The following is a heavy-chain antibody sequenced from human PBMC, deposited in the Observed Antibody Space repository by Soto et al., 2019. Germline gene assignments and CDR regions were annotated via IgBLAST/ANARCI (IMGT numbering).Heavy chain of an antibody. Sequence: QVQLQESGPGLVKPSETLSLTCTVSGGSISSYYWSWIRQPPGKGLEWIGYIYYSGSTNYNPSLKSRVTISVDTSKNQFSLKLSSVTAADTAVYYCARDVNYYGMDVWGQGTTVTVSS. V-gene: IGHV4-59*01. CDR1: GGSISSYY. CDR2: IYYSGST. CDR3: ARDVNYYGMDV. J-gene: IGHJ6*02.